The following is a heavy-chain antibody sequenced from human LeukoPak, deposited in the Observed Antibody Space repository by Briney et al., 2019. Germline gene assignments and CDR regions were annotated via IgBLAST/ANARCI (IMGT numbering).Heavy chain of an antibody. CDR3: ARVRGDYDILTGYWYYYYGMDV. D-gene: IGHD3-9*01. V-gene: IGHV3-74*01. CDR1: GFTFTTYG. Sequence: PGGSLRLSCAASGFTFTTYGMHWVRQAPGKGLVWVSRIMSDGRSTYADSVKGRFTISRDTAKNTLYLQMNSLRAEDTAVYYCARVRGDYDILTGYWYYYYGMDVWGQGTTVTVSS. J-gene: IGHJ6*02. CDR2: IMSDGRST.